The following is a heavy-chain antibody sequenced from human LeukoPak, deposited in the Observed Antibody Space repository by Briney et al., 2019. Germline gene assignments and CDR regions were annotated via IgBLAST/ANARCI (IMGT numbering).Heavy chain of an antibody. Sequence: ASVKVSCKASGYTFTSYGISWVRQAPGQGLEWMGWISAYNGNTNYAQKLQGRVTMTTDTSTSTAYMGLRSLRSDDTAVYYCARVMLGYSGYETYDWFDPWGQGTLVTVSS. CDR2: ISAYNGNT. CDR3: ARVMLGYSGYETYDWFDP. J-gene: IGHJ5*02. V-gene: IGHV1-18*04. D-gene: IGHD5-12*01. CDR1: GYTFTSYG.